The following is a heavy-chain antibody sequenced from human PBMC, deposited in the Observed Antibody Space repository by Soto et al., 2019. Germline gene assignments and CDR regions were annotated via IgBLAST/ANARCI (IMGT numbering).Heavy chain of an antibody. CDR1: GGSISSSNW. V-gene: IGHV4-4*02. CDR2: IYHSGST. J-gene: IGHJ6*02. D-gene: IGHD4-4*01. CDR3: ARVSVTTVYYYGMDV. Sequence: SETLSLTCAVSGGSISSSNWWSWVRQPPGKGLEWIGEIYHSGSTNYNPSLKSRVTISVDKSKNQFSLKLSSVTAADTAVYYCARVSVTTVYYYGMDVWGQGTTVTVSS.